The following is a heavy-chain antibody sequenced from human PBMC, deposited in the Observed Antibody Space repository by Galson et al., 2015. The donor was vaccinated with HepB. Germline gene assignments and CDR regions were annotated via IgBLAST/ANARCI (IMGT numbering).Heavy chain of an antibody. J-gene: IGHJ4*02. CDR1: GFTFSSYW. D-gene: IGHD6-19*01. CDR2: IKQDGSEK. Sequence: SLRLSCAASGFTFSSYWMSWVRQAPGKGLEWVANIKQDGSEKYYVDSVKGRFTISRDNAKNSLYLQMNSLRAEDTAVYYCARDGYLYSSGWRYYFDYWGQGTLVTVSS. CDR3: ARDGYLYSSGWRYYFDY. V-gene: IGHV3-7*03.